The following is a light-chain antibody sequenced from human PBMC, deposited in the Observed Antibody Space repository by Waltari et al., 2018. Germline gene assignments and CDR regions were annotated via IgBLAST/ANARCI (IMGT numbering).Light chain of an antibody. CDR3: QQYKSYF. J-gene: IGKJ2*01. CDR1: QSISIW. Sequence: DIQMTQSPSTLSASVGDRVTITCRASQSISIWLAWYQQKPGKAPKLLIYDASSLESGVRSRFSGSGSGTEFTLTITNLQPDDFATYYCQQYKSYFFGQGTKVEIK. CDR2: DAS. V-gene: IGKV1-5*01.